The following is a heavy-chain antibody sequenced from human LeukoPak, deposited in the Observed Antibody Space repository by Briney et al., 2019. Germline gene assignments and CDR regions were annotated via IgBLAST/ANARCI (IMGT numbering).Heavy chain of an antibody. J-gene: IGHJ5*02. D-gene: IGHD6-13*01. V-gene: IGHV1-2*02. Sequence: ASVKVSCKASGYTFTGYYMHWVRQAPGQGLEWMGWINPNSGGTNYAQKFQGRVTMTRDTSISTAYMELSRLRSDDTAVYYCSREGDDQGSWSRLYNWFDPWGQGTLVTVSS. CDR1: GYTFTGYY. CDR3: SREGDDQGSWSRLYNWFDP. CDR2: INPNSGGT.